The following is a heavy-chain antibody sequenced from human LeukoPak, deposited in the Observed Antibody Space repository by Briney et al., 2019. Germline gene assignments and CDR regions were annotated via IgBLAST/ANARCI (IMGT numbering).Heavy chain of an antibody. CDR1: GGSISSYY. D-gene: IGHD3-22*01. V-gene: IGHV4-59*01. J-gene: IGHJ3*02. CDR3: ARGRLYYDSSGPGRAFDI. CDR2: IYYSGST. Sequence: SETLSLTCTVSGGSISSYYWSWIRQPPGKGLGWIGYIYYSGSTNYNPSLKSRVTISVDTSKNQFSLKLSSVTAADTAVYYCARGRLYYDSSGPGRAFDIWGQGTMVTVSS.